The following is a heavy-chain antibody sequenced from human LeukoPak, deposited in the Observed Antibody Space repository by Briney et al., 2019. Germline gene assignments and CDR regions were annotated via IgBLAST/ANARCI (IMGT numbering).Heavy chain of an antibody. V-gene: IGHV3-74*01. CDR1: RFTFSSYW. D-gene: IGHD3-9*01. CDR2: INGDGRNI. J-gene: IGHJ6*02. CDR3: TRDLMDYDVSTGLHHYYMDV. Sequence: GGSLRLPCVASRFTFSSYWMHWVRQDPRKGLVWVSRINGDGRNINYADSVRGRFTISRDNAKNTLFLQMNTLRVEDTAVYYCTRDLMDYDVSTGLHHYYMDVWGQGTTVTVSS.